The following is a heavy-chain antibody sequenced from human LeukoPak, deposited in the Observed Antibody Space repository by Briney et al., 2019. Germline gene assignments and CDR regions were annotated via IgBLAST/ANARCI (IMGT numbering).Heavy chain of an antibody. V-gene: IGHV3-30*02. CDR1: GFTFSSYG. Sequence: GGSLRLSCAASGFTFSSYGMHWVRQAPGKGLEWVAFIRYDGSNKYYADSAKGRFTISRDNSKNTLYLQMNSLRAEDTAVYYCAKGDSGWSGLDYWGQGTLVTVSS. J-gene: IGHJ4*02. CDR2: IRYDGSNK. CDR3: AKGDSGWSGLDY. D-gene: IGHD6-19*01.